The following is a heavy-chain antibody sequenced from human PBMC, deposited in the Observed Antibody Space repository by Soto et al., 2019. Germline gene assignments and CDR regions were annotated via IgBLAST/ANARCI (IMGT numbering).Heavy chain of an antibody. V-gene: IGHV3-23*01. CDR1: GFTFRSYA. J-gene: IGHJ4*02. CDR2: ISGSGIST. Sequence: GGSLRLSCAASGFTFRSYAMSWVRQAPGKGLEWVSGISGSGISTHYADSVKGRFTVSRDNARNSLYLQMNSLRAEDTAVYYCAILAVAANWSSDYWGQGTLVTVSS. CDR3: AILAVAANWSSDY. D-gene: IGHD6-19*01.